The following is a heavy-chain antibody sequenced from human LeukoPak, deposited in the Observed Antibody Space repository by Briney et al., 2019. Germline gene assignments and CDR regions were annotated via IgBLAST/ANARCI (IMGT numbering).Heavy chain of an antibody. Sequence: KSSETLSLTCAVYGGSFSGYYWSWIRQTPGKGLEWIGEINHSGSTNYNPSLKSRVTISVDTSKNQFSLKLSSVTAADTAVSYCARGRGGSESVPHKDTSTTFPGLDGWGQGTLVTVS. J-gene: IGHJ5*02. CDR2: INHSGST. V-gene: IGHV4-34*01. CDR1: GGSFSGYY. CDR3: ARGRGGSESVPHKDTSTTFPGLDG. D-gene: IGHD1-26*01.